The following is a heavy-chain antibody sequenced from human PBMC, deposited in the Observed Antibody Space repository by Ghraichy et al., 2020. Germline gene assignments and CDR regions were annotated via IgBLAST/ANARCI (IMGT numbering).Heavy chain of an antibody. CDR1: GGSISGSSYY. J-gene: IGHJ3*02. CDR2: IYYSGST. D-gene: IGHD4-23*01. Sequence: SETLSLTCTVSGGSISGSSYYWGWIRQPPGKGLEWIGSIYYSGSTYYNPSLKSRVAISVDTSKNQFSLKLSSVTAADTAVYYCARPLDPYGGNSPGRAFDIWGQGTMVTVSS. CDR3: ARPLDPYGGNSPGRAFDI. V-gene: IGHV4-39*01.